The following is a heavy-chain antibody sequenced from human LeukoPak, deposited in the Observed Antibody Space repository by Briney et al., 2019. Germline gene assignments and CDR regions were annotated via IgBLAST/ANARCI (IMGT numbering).Heavy chain of an antibody. J-gene: IGHJ4*02. V-gene: IGHV3-23*01. CDR1: GFTFSSHA. D-gene: IGHD2-2*01. CDR3: AKGQVRRQLPTYSFDY. Sequence: PGGSLRLSCAASGFTFSSHAMSWVRQAPGKGLEWVSAISGSGGSTYYADSVKGRFTISRDNSKNTLYLQMNSLRAEDTAVYYCAKGQVRRQLPTYSFDYWGQGTLVTVSS. CDR2: ISGSGGST.